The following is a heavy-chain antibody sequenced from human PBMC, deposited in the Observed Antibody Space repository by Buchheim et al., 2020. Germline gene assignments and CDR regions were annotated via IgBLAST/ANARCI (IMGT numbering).Heavy chain of an antibody. J-gene: IGHJ6*02. CDR1: GFIFSSYW. V-gene: IGHV3-7*03. Sequence: EVQLVESGGGLVQPGGSLRLSCAASGFIFSSYWMSWVRQTPEKGLEWVANIKGDGSEKSYVDSLKGRFTISRDNAKNSLYLQMNSLRAEDTAVYHCARVLFWSVDVWGQGTT. D-gene: IGHD3-3*01. CDR3: ARVLFWSVDV. CDR2: IKGDGSEK.